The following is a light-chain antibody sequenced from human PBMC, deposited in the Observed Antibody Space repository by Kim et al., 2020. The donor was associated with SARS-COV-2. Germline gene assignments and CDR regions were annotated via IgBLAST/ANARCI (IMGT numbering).Light chain of an antibody. Sequence: QSALTQPASVSGSPGQSIAISCTGTSSDLGTYDFVSWYQQHPGKAPKLMIYDVSSRPSGVSTRFSGSKSGNTASLTISGLRAEDEADYYCSSYSDSVPYVFGTGTKVTVL. CDR1: SSDLGTYDF. CDR2: DVS. CDR3: SSYSDSVPYV. V-gene: IGLV2-14*03. J-gene: IGLJ1*01.